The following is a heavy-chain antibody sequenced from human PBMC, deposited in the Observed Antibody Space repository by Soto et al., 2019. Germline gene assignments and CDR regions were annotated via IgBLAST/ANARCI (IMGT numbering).Heavy chain of an antibody. V-gene: IGHV5-10-1*01. CDR3: ARRSIAALYYGMDV. D-gene: IGHD6-6*01. Sequence: GESLKISCKGSGYSFTSYWISWVCQMPGKGLEWMGRIDPSDSYTNYSPSFQGHVTISTDKSISTAYLQWSSLKASDTAMYYCARRSIAALYYGMDVWGQGTTVTVSS. CDR1: GYSFTSYW. J-gene: IGHJ6*02. CDR2: IDPSDSYT.